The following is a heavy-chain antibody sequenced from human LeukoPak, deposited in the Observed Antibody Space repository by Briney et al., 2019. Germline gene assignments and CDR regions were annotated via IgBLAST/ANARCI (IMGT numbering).Heavy chain of an antibody. J-gene: IGHJ4*02. CDR3: AKDTHIGYGDPSALYDY. Sequence: PGGSLRLSCAASGFTFSSYGMHWVRQAPGKGLGWVALIRYDGSNKYFADSVKGRFTISRDNSKNTLFLQMNSLRAEDTAVYYCAKDTHIGYGDPSALYDYWGQGTLVTVSS. D-gene: IGHD4-17*01. CDR1: GFTFSSYG. V-gene: IGHV3-30*02. CDR2: IRYDGSNK.